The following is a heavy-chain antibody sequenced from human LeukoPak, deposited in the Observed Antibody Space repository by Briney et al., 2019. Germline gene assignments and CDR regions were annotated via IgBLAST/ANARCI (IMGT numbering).Heavy chain of an antibody. CDR3: ARPQSSGPYLWGNWFDP. CDR2: IIPIFGTA. CDR1: GGTFSSYA. Sequence: SVKVSCKASGGTFSSYAISWVRQAPGQGLEWMGGIIPIFGTANYAQKFQGRVTITTDESMSTAYMELSSLRSEDTAVYYCARPQSSGPYLWGNWFDPWGKGTLVTVSS. D-gene: IGHD6-19*01. V-gene: IGHV1-69*05. J-gene: IGHJ5*02.